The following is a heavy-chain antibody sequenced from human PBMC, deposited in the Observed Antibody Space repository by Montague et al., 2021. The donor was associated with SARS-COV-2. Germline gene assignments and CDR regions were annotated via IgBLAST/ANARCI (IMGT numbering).Heavy chain of an antibody. CDR3: VRDQGRSNWNYPDY. D-gene: IGHD1-20*01. CDR2: IYNSGST. J-gene: IGHJ4*02. CDR1: GGSISGYY. Sequence: SDTLSLTRTGSGGSISGYYWSWFRQSAGKGLERIGRIYNSGSTSXNPSPKSRVTMSVDTSKNQFSLKLSSVTAADTAVYYCVRDQGRSNWNYPDYWGQGTLVTVSS. V-gene: IGHV4-4*07.